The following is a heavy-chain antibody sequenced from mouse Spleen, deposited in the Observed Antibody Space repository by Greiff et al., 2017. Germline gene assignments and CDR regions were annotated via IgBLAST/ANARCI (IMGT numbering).Heavy chain of an antibody. CDR1: GYTFTDYY. D-gene: IGHD1-1*01. CDR2: INPNNGGT. J-gene: IGHJ4*01. Sequence: EVQLQQSGPELVKPGASVKISCKASGYTFTDYYMNWVKQSHGKSLEWIGDINPNNGGTSYNQKFKGKATLTVDKSSSTAYMELRSLTSEDSAVYYCARGWAYYGSSYYYAMDYWGQGTSVTVSS. CDR3: ARGWAYYGSSYYYAMDY. V-gene: IGHV1-26*01.